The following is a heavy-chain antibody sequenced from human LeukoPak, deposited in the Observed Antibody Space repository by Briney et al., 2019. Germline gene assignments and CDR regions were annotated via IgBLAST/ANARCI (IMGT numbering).Heavy chain of an antibody. J-gene: IGHJ5*02. D-gene: IGHD3-22*01. Sequence: PGGSLRLSCAASGFTVSSNYMSWVRQAPGKGLEWVSVIYSGGSTYYADSVKGRFTISRDNSKNTLYLQMNSLRAEDTAVYYRARDSNYYDSSGYYWTWGQGTLVTVSS. CDR2: IYSGGST. CDR3: ARDSNYYDSSGYYWT. V-gene: IGHV3-53*01. CDR1: GFTVSSNY.